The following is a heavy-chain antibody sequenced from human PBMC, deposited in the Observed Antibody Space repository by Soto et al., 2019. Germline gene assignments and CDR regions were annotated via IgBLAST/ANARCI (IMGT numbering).Heavy chain of an antibody. Sequence: EVQLVESGGGLVQPGGSLRLSCAASGFTFSSYSMNWVRQAPGKGLEWVSYISSSSSTIYYADSVKGRFTISRDNAKNSLYLEMNSLRDEDTAVYYCEGERGPLNWFDPWGQGTLVTVSS. CDR2: ISSSSSTI. CDR1: GFTFSSYS. V-gene: IGHV3-48*02. J-gene: IGHJ5*02. CDR3: EGERGPLNWFDP.